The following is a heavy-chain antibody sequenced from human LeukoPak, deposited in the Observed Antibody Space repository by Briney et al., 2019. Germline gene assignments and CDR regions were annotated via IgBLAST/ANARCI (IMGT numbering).Heavy chain of an antibody. Sequence: SVKVSCKASGGTFSSYAISWVRQAPGQGLEWMGGIIPIFGTSNYAQKFQGRVTITADESTSTAYMELSSLRSEDTAVYYCARANYSSSSVGGYYYYGMDVWGQGTTVTVSS. CDR1: GGTFSSYA. D-gene: IGHD6-6*01. V-gene: IGHV1-69*13. CDR3: ARANYSSSSVGGYYYYGMDV. J-gene: IGHJ6*02. CDR2: IIPIFGTS.